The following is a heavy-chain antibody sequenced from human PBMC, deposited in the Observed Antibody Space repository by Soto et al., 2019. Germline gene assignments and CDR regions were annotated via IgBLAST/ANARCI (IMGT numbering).Heavy chain of an antibody. CDR2: IIPIFGTA. D-gene: IGHD6-13*01. CDR3: ARDVSGYSSSWYPSYFDY. Sequence: SVKVSCKASGGTFSSYAISWVRQAPGQGLEWMGGIIPIFGTANYAQKFQGRVTITADESTSTAYMELSSLRSEDTAVYYCARDVSGYSSSWYPSYFDYWGQGTLVTVSS. V-gene: IGHV1-69*13. CDR1: GGTFSSYA. J-gene: IGHJ4*02.